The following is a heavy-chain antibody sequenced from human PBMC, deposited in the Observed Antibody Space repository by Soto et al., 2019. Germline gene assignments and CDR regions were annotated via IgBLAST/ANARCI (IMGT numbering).Heavy chain of an antibody. J-gene: IGHJ4*02. V-gene: IGHV3-48*01. CDR2: ISSSSSTI. Sequence: EVQLVESGGGLVQPGGSLRLSCAASGFTFSSYSMNWVRQAPGKGLEWVSYISSSSSTIYYADSVKGRFTISRDNAKNSLYLQMKSLRAEDTAVYYCARDSDDSSGYYLLGVYYFDYWGQGTLVTVSS. CDR1: GFTFSSYS. D-gene: IGHD3-22*01. CDR3: ARDSDDSSGYYLLGVYYFDY.